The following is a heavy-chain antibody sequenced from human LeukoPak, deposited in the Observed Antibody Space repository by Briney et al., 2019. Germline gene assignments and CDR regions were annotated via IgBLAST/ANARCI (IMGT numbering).Heavy chain of an antibody. Sequence: ASVKVSCKASGYTFTSYYMHWVRQAPGQGLEWTGIINPSGGSTSYAQKFQGRVTMTRDTSTSTVYMELSSLRSEDTAVYYCARDDSSGYPDYWGQGTLVTASS. CDR1: GYTFTSYY. J-gene: IGHJ4*02. V-gene: IGHV1-46*01. CDR2: INPSGGST. D-gene: IGHD3-22*01. CDR3: ARDDSSGYPDY.